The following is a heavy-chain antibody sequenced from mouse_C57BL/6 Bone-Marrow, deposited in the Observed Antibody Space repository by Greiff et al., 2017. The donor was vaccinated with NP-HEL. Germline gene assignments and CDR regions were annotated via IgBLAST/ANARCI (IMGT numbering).Heavy chain of an antibody. CDR2: IDPSDSYT. J-gene: IGHJ4*01. CDR1: GYTFTSYW. Sequence: QVQLQQPGAELVKPGASVKLSCKASGYTFTSYWMQWVKQRPGQGLEWIGEIDPSDSYTNYNQKFKGKATLTVDTSSSTAYMQLSSLTSEDSAVYYCAIPSPYAMDYWGQGTSVTVSS. V-gene: IGHV1-50*01. CDR3: AIPSPYAMDY. D-gene: IGHD5-1*01.